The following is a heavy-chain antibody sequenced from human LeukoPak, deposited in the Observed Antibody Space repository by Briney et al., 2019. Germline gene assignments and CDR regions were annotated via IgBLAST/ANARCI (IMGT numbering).Heavy chain of an antibody. J-gene: IGHJ4*02. D-gene: IGHD3-16*01. CDR1: GFTFSSYG. Sequence: PGRSLRLSCAASGFTFSSYGMHWVRQAPGKGLEWVAVIWYDGSNKYYADSVKGRFTISRDNSKNTLYLQMNSLGAEDTAVYYCAKEGLRKLDYWGQGTLVTVSS. V-gene: IGHV3-33*06. CDR2: IWYDGSNK. CDR3: AKEGLRKLDY.